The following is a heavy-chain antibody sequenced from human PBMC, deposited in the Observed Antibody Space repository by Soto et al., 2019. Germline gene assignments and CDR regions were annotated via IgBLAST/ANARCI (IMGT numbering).Heavy chain of an antibody. D-gene: IGHD3-22*01. J-gene: IGHJ6*02. CDR1: GYSFTRYW. CDR2: IYPCDSDT. CDR3: ARHSYDSSGYYYYYYGMDV. Sequence: GDSLEISCKGSGYSFTRYWIVWVRQIPGKGLEWMGIIYPCDSDTRYSPSFQGQVTISADKSISTAYLQWSSLKASDTAMYYCARHSYDSSGYYYYYYGMDVWGQGTTVTVSS. V-gene: IGHV5-51*01.